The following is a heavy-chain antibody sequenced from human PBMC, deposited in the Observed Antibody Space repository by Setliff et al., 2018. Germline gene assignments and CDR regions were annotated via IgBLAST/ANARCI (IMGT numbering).Heavy chain of an antibody. CDR2: ISHSGST. V-gene: IGHV4-38-2*02. D-gene: IGHD3-22*01. J-gene: IGHJ2*01. CDR1: GYSISSGHY. Sequence: PSETLSLTCTVSGYSISSGHYWGWIRQPPGKGLEWIGSISHSGSTYYNPSLRSRVTISLDTSKNQFSPKLTSVTAADTAVYYCARYRPSGSSRLNYFDLWGRGTLVTVSS. CDR3: ARYRPSGSSRLNYFDL.